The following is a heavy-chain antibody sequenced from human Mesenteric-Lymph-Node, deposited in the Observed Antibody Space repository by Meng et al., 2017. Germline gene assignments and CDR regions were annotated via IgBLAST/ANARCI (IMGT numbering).Heavy chain of an antibody. CDR3: ARGPTTYFDY. D-gene: IGHD4-17*01. Sequence: QVRVQRSGSGLLMLTNALSLAGVEFVGAISRSGGGMWVRQPPGRGLWWIGETSHSGSTNYSPSLKSRVTISLDKSKNQLSLKLNSVIAADTAVYYCARGPTTYFDYWGQGTLVTVSS. CDR2: TSHSGST. CDR1: VGAISRSGG. J-gene: IGHJ4*02. V-gene: IGHV4/OR15-8*01.